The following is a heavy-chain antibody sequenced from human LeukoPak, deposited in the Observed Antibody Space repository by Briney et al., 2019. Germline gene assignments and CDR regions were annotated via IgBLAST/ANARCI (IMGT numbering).Heavy chain of an antibody. J-gene: IGHJ4*02. CDR2: INPNRGGT. CDR3: ARDIAVAGTTFYDY. CDR1: GYTFTGYY. Sequence: ASVKVSCKASGYTFTGYYMHWVRQAPGQGLERMGWINPNRGGTNYAQKFQGRVTMTRDTSISTAYMELSRLRSDDTAVYYCARDIAVAGTTFYDYWGQGTLVTVSS. D-gene: IGHD6-19*01. V-gene: IGHV1-2*02.